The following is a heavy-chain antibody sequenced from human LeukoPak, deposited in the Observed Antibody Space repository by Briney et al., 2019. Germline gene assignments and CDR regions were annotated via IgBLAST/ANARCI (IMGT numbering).Heavy chain of an antibody. CDR3: AAGDSSSSMDY. D-gene: IGHD6-6*01. CDR1: GSTFTSSA. Sequence: TSVKVSCKASGSTFTSSAMQWVRQARGQRLEWIGWIVVGSGNTNYAQKFQERVTITRDMSTSTAYMELSSLRSEDTAVYYCAAGDSSSSMDYWGQGTLVTVSS. CDR2: IVVGSGNT. J-gene: IGHJ4*02. V-gene: IGHV1-58*02.